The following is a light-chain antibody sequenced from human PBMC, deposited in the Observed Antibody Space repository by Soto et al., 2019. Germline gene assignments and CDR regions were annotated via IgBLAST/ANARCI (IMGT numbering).Light chain of an antibody. Sequence: QAVVTQEPSLTVSPGGTVTLTCASTTGAVTSGNYPNWIQQKPGQAPRGLIHTTTEAHSWTPARFSGSLVGGKAALTLSGAQPEDEADYYGLRYSGAAQVFGGGTKLTVL. V-gene: IGLV7-43*01. J-gene: IGLJ2*01. CDR2: TTT. CDR1: TGAVTSGNY. CDR3: LRYSGAAQV.